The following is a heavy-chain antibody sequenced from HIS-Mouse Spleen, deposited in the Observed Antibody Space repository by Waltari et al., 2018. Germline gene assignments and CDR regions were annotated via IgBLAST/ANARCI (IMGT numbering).Heavy chain of an antibody. CDR3: ARAPIRGYWYFDL. V-gene: IGHV4-31*03. D-gene: IGHD3-16*01. J-gene: IGHJ2*01. CDR1: GGPISSGGYY. CDR2: IYYSGST. Sequence: QVQLQESGPGLVKPSQTLSLPCPVSGGPISSGGYYWSWIRQHPGKGLEWIGYIYYSGSTYYNPSLKSRVTISVDTSKNQFSLKLSSVTAADTAVYYCARAPIRGYWYFDLWGRGTLVTVSS.